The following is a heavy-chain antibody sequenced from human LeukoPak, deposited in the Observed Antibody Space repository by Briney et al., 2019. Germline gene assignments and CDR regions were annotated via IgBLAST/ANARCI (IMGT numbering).Heavy chain of an antibody. D-gene: IGHD2-2*01. V-gene: IGHV3-33*01. CDR1: GFIFSTYG. J-gene: IGHJ6*03. Sequence: PGGSLRLSCAASGFIFSTYGMHWVRQAPGKGLEWVAVIWYDGSSKYYADSVKGRFTISRDNSKNTLYLQMNSLRAEDTAVYYCARDQYPAYYYYYMDVWGKGTTVTVSS. CDR3: ARDQYPAYYYYYMDV. CDR2: IWYDGSSK.